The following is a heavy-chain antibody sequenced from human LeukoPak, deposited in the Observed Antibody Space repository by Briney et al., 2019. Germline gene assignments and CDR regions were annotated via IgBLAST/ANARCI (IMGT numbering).Heavy chain of an antibody. CDR2: INPISGGT. Sequence: ASVKVSCKTSGYTFTGYYMHWVRQAPGNGLEWMGWINPISGGTNYAQKFQGRVTMTRDTSTSTDTSTSTAYMELRSLRSDDTAVYYCARVNAYCSSTSCHDYWGQGTLVTVSS. CDR3: ARVNAYCSSTSCHDY. J-gene: IGHJ4*02. D-gene: IGHD2-2*01. V-gene: IGHV1-2*02. CDR1: GYTFTGYY.